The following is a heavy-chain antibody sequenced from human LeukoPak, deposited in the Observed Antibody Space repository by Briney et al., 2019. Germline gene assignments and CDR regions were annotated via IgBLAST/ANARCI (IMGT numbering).Heavy chain of an antibody. CDR3: ARDPHNSGWFLYFDY. CDR1: GYTFTSYY. D-gene: IGHD6-19*01. CDR2: INPSGGST. J-gene: IGHJ4*02. V-gene: IGHV1-46*01. Sequence: ASVKVSCKASGYTFTSYYMHWVRQAPGQGLEWMGIINPSGGSTSYAQKFQGRVTMTRDTSTSTVYMELSSLRSEDTAVYYCARDPHNSGWFLYFDYWGQGTLVTVSS.